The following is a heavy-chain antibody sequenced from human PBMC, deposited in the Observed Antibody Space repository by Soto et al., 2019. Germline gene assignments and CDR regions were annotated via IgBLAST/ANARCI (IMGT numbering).Heavy chain of an antibody. Sequence: SETLSLTCAVSGGSFSGHYCNCIRQRPVQGLEWIGEITHSGNTNHSPSLKSRVTISRDTSKSQFSLMLKSVTAADTAIYYCARGTEGYNHFDSWGQGTLVTVSS. CDR2: ITHSGNT. D-gene: IGHD5-12*01. CDR1: GGSFSGHY. CDR3: ARGTEGYNHFDS. V-gene: IGHV4-34*01. J-gene: IGHJ4*02.